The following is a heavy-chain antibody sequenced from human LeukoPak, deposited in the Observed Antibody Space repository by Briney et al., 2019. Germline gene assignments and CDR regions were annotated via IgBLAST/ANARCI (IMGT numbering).Heavy chain of an antibody. CDR3: ARDRVPGYYYGMDV. J-gene: IGHJ6*02. D-gene: IGHD3-10*01. CDR1: GYSFTNYW. CDR2: IYPGDSDT. Sequence: GESLKISCKGSGYSFTNYWIGWVRQMPGKGLEWMGIIYPGDSDTRYSPSFQGQVTISADKSISTAYLQMNSLRAEDTAVYYCARDRVPGYYYGMDVWGQGTTVTVSS. V-gene: IGHV5-51*01.